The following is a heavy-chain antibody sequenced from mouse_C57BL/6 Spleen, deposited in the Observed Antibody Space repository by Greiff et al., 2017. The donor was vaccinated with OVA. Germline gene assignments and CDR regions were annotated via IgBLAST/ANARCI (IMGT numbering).Heavy chain of an antibody. D-gene: IGHD1-1*01. CDR3: ARDGVYYYCRGFAY. J-gene: IGHJ3*01. CDR2: ISDGGSYT. V-gene: IGHV5-4*01. CDR1: GFTFSSYA. Sequence: DVQLQESGGGLVKPGGSLKLSCAASGFTFSSYAMSWVRQTPEKRLEWVATISDGGSYTYYPDNVKGRFTISRDNAKNNLYLQMSHLKSEDTAMYYCARDGVYYYCRGFAYWGQGTLVTVSA.